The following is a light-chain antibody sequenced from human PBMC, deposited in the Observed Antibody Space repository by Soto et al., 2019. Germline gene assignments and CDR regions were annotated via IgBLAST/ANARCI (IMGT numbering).Light chain of an antibody. CDR2: WAS. J-gene: IGKJ1*01. CDR1: QSVLYSSNNKNY. CDR3: QQYYSTPPWT. V-gene: IGKV4-1*01. Sequence: DIVMTQSPDSLALSLGERATINCKSSQSVLYSSNNKNYLAWYQQKPGQPPKLLIYWASTRESGVPDRFSGSGSGTDFTLTISSLRAEDVAVYYCQQYYSTPPWTFGQGTKVDIK.